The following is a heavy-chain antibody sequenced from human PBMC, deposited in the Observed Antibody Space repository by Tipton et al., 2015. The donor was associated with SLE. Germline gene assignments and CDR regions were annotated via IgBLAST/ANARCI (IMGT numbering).Heavy chain of an antibody. CDR1: GGSISSGGYS. CDR2: IYHSGST. D-gene: IGHD6-25*01. Sequence: GLVKPSGTLSLTCAVSGGSISSGGYSWSWIRQPPGKGLEWIGYIYHSGSTYYNPSLKSRVTISVDTSKNQFSLKLSSVTAAGTAVYYCARDSVYGRYSSGDYWGQGSLVTVSS. J-gene: IGHJ4*02. CDR3: ARDSVYGRYSSGDY. V-gene: IGHV4-30-2*01.